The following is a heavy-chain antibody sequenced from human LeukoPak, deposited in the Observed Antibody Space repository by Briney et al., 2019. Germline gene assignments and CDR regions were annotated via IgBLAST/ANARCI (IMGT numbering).Heavy chain of an antibody. J-gene: IGHJ4*02. CDR3: AREDDILTGYFDY. V-gene: IGHV1-69*06. CDR1: GGTFSSYA. CDR2: IIPIFGTA. D-gene: IGHD3-9*01. Sequence: ASVKVSCKASGGTFSSYAISWVRQAPGQGLEWMGGIIPIFGTANYAQKFQGRVTITADKSTSTAYMELSSLRSEDTAAYYCAREDDILTGYFDYWGQGTLVTVSS.